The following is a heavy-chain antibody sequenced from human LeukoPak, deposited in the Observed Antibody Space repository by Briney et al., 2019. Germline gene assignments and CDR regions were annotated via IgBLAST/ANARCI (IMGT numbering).Heavy chain of an antibody. Sequence: GGSLRLSCAASGFTFNNYGMHWVRQAPGEGLEWVAVISYDGRNKHYPDSVKGRFTISRDISTDTLWLQMDSLRTEDTAVYYCAKGPLRGTAAAIDYWGQGTLVTISS. CDR1: GFTFNNYG. CDR2: ISYDGRNK. CDR3: AKGPLRGTAAAIDY. J-gene: IGHJ4*02. D-gene: IGHD2-2*01. V-gene: IGHV3-30*18.